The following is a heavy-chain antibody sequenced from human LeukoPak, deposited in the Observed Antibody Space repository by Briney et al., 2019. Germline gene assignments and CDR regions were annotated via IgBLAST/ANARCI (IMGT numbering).Heavy chain of an antibody. V-gene: IGHV4-39*01. CDR2: IYYSGST. Sequence: KPSETLSLTCTVSGGSISSSSYYWGWIRQPPGKGLEWIGSIYYSGSTYYNPSLKSRVTISVDTSKNQFSLKLSSVTAADTAVYYCARLETTVTPFFDYWGQGTLVTVSS. CDR1: GGSISSSSYY. CDR3: ARLETTVTPFFDY. J-gene: IGHJ4*02. D-gene: IGHD4-11*01.